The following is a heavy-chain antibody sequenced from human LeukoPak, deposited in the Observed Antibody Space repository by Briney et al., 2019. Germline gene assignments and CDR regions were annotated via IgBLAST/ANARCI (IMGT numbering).Heavy chain of an antibody. Sequence: GGALRLSCAAPGFTLWGDSMSWGRQAPGKGVEWVSTLGGSDSSTYYADSVKGRFIISRDISKNTLYLQMNSLRAEDTAVFYCARNLQTIQRYFDLWGRGTLVTVSS. CDR3: ARNLQTIQRYFDL. CDR1: GFTLWGDS. CDR2: LGGSDSST. V-gene: IGHV3-23*01. D-gene: IGHD5-24*01. J-gene: IGHJ2*01.